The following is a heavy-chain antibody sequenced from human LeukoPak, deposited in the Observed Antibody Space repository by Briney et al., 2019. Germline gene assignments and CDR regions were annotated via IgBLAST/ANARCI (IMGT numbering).Heavy chain of an antibody. D-gene: IGHD6-13*01. Sequence: SSETLSLTCTVSGGSISTYYWSWIRQPPGKGLQWIGYMYNSGSTNYNPSLKSRVTISVDTSKNQFSLKLSSVTAADTAVYYCARDGAAAGTFDYWGQGTLVTVSS. CDR3: ARDGAAAGTFDY. J-gene: IGHJ4*02. V-gene: IGHV4-59*01. CDR2: MYNSGST. CDR1: GGSISTYY.